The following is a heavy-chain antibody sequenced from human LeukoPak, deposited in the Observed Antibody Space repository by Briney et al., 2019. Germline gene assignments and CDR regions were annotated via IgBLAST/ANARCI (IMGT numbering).Heavy chain of an antibody. Sequence: SETLSLTCNVSGDSISSRSYYWGWIRQPPGKGLEWIGEINHSGSTNYNPSLKSRVTISVDTSKNQFSLKLSSVTAADTAVYYCARVQSSSSWYYYYYYMDVWGKGTTVTVSS. V-gene: IGHV4-39*07. D-gene: IGHD6-13*01. J-gene: IGHJ6*03. CDR2: INHSGST. CDR1: GDSISSRSYY. CDR3: ARVQSSSSWYYYYYYMDV.